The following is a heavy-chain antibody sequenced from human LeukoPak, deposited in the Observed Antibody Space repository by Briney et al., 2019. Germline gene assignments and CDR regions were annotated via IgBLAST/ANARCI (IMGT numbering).Heavy chain of an antibody. CDR3: ATDPGAAAGTSDY. D-gene: IGHD6-13*01. CDR2: FDPEDGET. Sequence: GASVKVSCKVSGYTLTELSMHWVRQAPGKGLEWMGGFDPEDGETIYAQKFQGRVTMTEDTSTDTAYMELSSPRSEDTAVYYCATDPGAAAGTSDYWGQGTLVTVSS. CDR1: GYTLTELS. J-gene: IGHJ4*02. V-gene: IGHV1-24*01.